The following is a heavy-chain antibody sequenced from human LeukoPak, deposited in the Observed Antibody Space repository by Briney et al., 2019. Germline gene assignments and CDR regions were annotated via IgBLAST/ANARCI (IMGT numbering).Heavy chain of an antibody. Sequence: SETLSLTCDVSGASISSANFWSWVRQPPGKGLEWIGEIYHTGNTNYNPSLLSRVTLSVDKAKNQFSLKLSSLTAADTAVYYCATPSGSYYSGIDLWGQGTTVTVSS. CDR1: GASISSANF. CDR3: ATPSGSYYSGIDL. CDR2: IYHTGNT. D-gene: IGHD1-26*01. V-gene: IGHV4-4*02. J-gene: IGHJ6*02.